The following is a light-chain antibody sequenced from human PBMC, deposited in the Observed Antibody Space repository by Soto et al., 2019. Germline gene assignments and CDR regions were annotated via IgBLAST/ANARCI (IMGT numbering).Light chain of an antibody. CDR2: SNN. Sequence: QSVLTQPPSASGTPGQRVTISCSGSSSNIGSNTVNWYQQLPGTAPKLLIYSNNQRPSGVPDRFSGSKSGTSATLAISGLQSEDDAGYYCAAYDDSLNGNVVFGGGTMLTVL. J-gene: IGLJ2*01. V-gene: IGLV1-44*01. CDR1: SSNIGSNT. CDR3: AAYDDSLNGNVV.